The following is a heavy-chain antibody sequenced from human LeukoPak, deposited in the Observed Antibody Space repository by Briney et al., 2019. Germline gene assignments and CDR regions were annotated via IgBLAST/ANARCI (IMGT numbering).Heavy chain of an antibody. CDR2: IIPILGIA. J-gene: IGHJ4*02. D-gene: IGHD3-10*01. V-gene: IGHV1-69*04. CDR3: ARDSYYYGSGSNE. CDR1: GGTFSSYA. Sequence: GASVKVSCKASGGTFSSYAISWVRQAPGQGLEWMGRIIPILGIANYAQKFQGRVTITADNSTSTAYIELSSLRSEDTAVYYCARDSYYYGSGSNEWGQGTLVTVSS.